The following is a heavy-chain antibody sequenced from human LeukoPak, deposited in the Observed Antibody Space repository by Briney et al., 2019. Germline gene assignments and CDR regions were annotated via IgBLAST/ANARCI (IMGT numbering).Heavy chain of an antibody. D-gene: IGHD1-26*01. CDR3: ARHVFSGTSPRRAFDV. CDR1: GGSVSSGSYY. Sequence: SETLSLTCTVSGGSVSSGSYYWSWIRQPPGKGLEWIGYIYYSGSTNYHPSLKSRVTISVDMSQNQFSLKLNSVTAADTAVYCCARHVFSGTSPRRAFDVWGQGTMVTVSS. J-gene: IGHJ3*01. CDR2: IYYSGST. V-gene: IGHV4-61*01.